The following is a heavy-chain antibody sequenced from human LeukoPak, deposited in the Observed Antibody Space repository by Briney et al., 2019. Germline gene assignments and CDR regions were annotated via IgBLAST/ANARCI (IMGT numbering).Heavy chain of an antibody. V-gene: IGHV1-2*02. CDR3: ARDSAVYDSSGYFLHAFDI. CDR2: INPNSGGT. D-gene: IGHD3-22*01. CDR1: GYTFTGYY. J-gene: IGHJ3*02. Sequence: AASVKVSCKASGYTFTGYYMHWVRQAPGQGLEWMGWINPNSGGTKCAQNFQGRVTMTRDTSISTAYMELSRLRSDDTAVYYCARDSAVYDSSGYFLHAFDIWGQGTMVTVSS.